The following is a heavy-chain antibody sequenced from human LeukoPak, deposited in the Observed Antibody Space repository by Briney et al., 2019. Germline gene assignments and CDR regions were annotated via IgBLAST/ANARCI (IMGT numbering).Heavy chain of an antibody. CDR1: GGSFSGYY. Sequence: SETLSLTCAVYGGSFSGYYWSWIRQPPGKGVEWIGEINHSGSTNYNPSLKSRVTISVDTSKNQFSLKLSSVTAADTAVYYCADRGEQQLVTGGYWGQGTLVTVSS. V-gene: IGHV4-34*01. D-gene: IGHD6-13*01. J-gene: IGHJ4*02. CDR3: ADRGEQQLVTGGY. CDR2: INHSGST.